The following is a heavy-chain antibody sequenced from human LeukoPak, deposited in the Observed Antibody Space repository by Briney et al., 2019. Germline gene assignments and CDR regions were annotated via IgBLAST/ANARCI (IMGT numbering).Heavy chain of an antibody. CDR2: ISSSSSYI. CDR3: ASSLSARGTDY. CDR1: GFTFSSYS. Sequence: GGSLRLSXAASGFTFSSYSMNWVRQAPGKGLEWVSSISSSSSYIYYADSVKGRFTISRDNAKNSLYLQMNSLRAEDTAVYYCASSLSARGTDYWGQGTLVTVSS. V-gene: IGHV3-21*01. D-gene: IGHD1-1*01. J-gene: IGHJ4*02.